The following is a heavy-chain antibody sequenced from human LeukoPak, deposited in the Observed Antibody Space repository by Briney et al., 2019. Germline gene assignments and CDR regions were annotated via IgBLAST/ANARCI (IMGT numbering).Heavy chain of an antibody. J-gene: IGHJ4*02. V-gene: IGHV3-23*01. CDR1: GFTFSSYA. CDR2: ISGSGGST. D-gene: IGHD3-3*01. CDR3: ASWSGYLYYFDY. Sequence: GGSLRLSCAASGFTFSSYAMSWVRQAPGKGLEWVSAISGSGGSTYYADSVKGRLTISRDNSKNTLYLQMNSLRAEDTAVYYCASWSGYLYYFDYWGQGTLVTVSS.